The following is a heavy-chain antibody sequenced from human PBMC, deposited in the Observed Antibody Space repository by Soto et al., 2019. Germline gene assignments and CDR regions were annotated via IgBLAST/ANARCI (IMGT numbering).Heavy chain of an antibody. CDR3: ARDWEPIAAAGTGGFSYYYYYMDV. CDR1: GFTFSSYS. D-gene: IGHD6-13*01. CDR2: ISSSSSTI. V-gene: IGHV3-48*01. J-gene: IGHJ6*03. Sequence: HPGGSLRLSCAASGFTFSSYSMNWVRQAPGKGLEWVSYISSSSSTIYYADSVKGRFTISRDNAKNSLYLQMNSLRAEDTAVYYCARDWEPIAAAGTGGFSYYYYYMDVWGKGTTVTVSS.